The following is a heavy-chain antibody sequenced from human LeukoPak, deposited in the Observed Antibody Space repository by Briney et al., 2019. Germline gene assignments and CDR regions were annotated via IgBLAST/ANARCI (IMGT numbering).Heavy chain of an antibody. CDR1: GGSISNYY. J-gene: IGHJ3*02. CDR3: ARGSILLRNAFDI. V-gene: IGHV4-4*07. Sequence: SETLSLTCTVSGGSISNYYWSWIRQPAGKGLEWIGRIYTSGTTHYNPSLKSRVTMSVDTSKNQFSLKLSSVTAADTAVYYCARGSILLRNAFDIWGQGTMVTVSS. CDR2: IYTSGTT. D-gene: IGHD3-22*01.